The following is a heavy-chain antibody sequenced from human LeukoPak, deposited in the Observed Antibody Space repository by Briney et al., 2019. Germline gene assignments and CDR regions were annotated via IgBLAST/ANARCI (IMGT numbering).Heavy chain of an antibody. V-gene: IGHV3-21*01. J-gene: IGHJ3*02. CDR3: ARGRWELHAFDI. CDR1: GFTFSSYS. D-gene: IGHD1-26*01. CDR2: ISSSSSYI. Sequence: GGSLRLSCAASGFTFSSYSMNWVRQAPGKGLEWVSSISSSSSYIYYADSVKGRFTISRDNAKNSLYLQMNSLRAEDTAVYYCARGRWELHAFDIWGQGTMVTVSS.